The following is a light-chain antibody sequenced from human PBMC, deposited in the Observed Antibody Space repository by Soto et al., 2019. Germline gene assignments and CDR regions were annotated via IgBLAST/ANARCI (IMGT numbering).Light chain of an antibody. CDR3: QHYNNWPPWT. CDR1: QSVSNN. Sequence: EVVMTQSPATLSVSPGERATLSCTASQSVSNNLAWYQQKPGQAPRLVIYRASTRATGIPARFSGSGSGTEFTLTISSLQSEDFAVYYCQHYNNWPPWTFGQGTKVEIK. CDR2: RAS. J-gene: IGKJ1*01. V-gene: IGKV3-15*01.